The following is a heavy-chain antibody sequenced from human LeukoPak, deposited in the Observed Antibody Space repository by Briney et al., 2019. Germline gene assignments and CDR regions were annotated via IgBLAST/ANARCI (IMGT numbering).Heavy chain of an antibody. CDR2: IYSGGST. Sequence: PGGSLRLSCAASGFTVSSNYMSWVRQAPGKGLEWVSVIYSGGSTYYADSVKGRFTISRDNSKNTLYLQMNRLRAEDTAVYYCAVSFGVVRLNDYWGQGTLVTVSS. J-gene: IGHJ4*02. CDR1: GFTVSSNY. D-gene: IGHD3-3*01. V-gene: IGHV3-66*02. CDR3: AVSFGVVRLNDY.